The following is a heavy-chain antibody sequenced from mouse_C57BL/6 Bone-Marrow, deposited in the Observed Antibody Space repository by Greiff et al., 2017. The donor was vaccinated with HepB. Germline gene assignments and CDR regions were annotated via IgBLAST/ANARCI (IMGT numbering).Heavy chain of an antibody. J-gene: IGHJ1*03. CDR2: IWSGGST. Sequence: VQLKESGPGLVQPSQSLSITCTVSGFSLTSYGVHWVRQSPGKGLEWLGVIWSGGSTDYNAAFISRLSISKDNSKSQVFFKMNSLQADDTAIYYCARNSITTGAPYFDVWGTGTTVTVSS. V-gene: IGHV2-2*01. CDR3: ARNSITTGAPYFDV. D-gene: IGHD1-1*01. CDR1: GFSLTSYG.